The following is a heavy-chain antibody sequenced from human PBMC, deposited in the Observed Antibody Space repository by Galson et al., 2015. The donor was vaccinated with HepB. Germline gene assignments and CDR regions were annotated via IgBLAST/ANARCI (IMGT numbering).Heavy chain of an antibody. J-gene: IGHJ3*02. CDR3: ARVVDTAMVTGAFDI. V-gene: IGHV3-30-3*01. Sequence: SLRLSCAASGFTFSSYAMHWVRQAPGKGLEWVAVISYDGSNKYYADSVKGRFTISRDNSKNTLYLQMNSLRAEDTAVYYCARVVDTAMVTGAFDIWGQGTMVTVSS. D-gene: IGHD5-18*01. CDR2: ISYDGSNK. CDR1: GFTFSSYA.